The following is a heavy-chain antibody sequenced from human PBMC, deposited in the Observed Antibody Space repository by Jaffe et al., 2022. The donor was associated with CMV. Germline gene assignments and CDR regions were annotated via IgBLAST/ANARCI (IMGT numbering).Heavy chain of an antibody. Sequence: QVQLQESGPGLVKPSQTLSLTCTVSGGSISSGGYYWSWIRQHPGKGLEWIGYIYYSGSTYYNPSLKSRVTISVDTSKNQFSLKLSSVTAADTAVYYCARAPVDYYDSSGYSSYYYYYGMDVWGQGTTVTVSS. CDR2: IYYSGST. CDR3: ARAPVDYYDSSGYSSYYYYYGMDV. J-gene: IGHJ6*02. V-gene: IGHV4-31*03. D-gene: IGHD3-22*01. CDR1: GGSISSGGYY.